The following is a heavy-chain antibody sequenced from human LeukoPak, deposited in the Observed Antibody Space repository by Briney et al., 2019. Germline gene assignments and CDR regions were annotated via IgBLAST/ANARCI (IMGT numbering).Heavy chain of an antibody. J-gene: IGHJ4*02. Sequence: SETLSLTCTVSGGSISSYYWSWIRQPPGKGLEWIGYIYYSGSTNHNPSLKSRVTISVDTSKNQFSLKLGSVTAADTAVYYCARGGYCSGGSCYPLLNYWGQGTLVTVSS. CDR3: ARGGYCSGGSCYPLLNY. CDR1: GGSISSYY. V-gene: IGHV4-59*01. CDR2: IYYSGST. D-gene: IGHD2-15*01.